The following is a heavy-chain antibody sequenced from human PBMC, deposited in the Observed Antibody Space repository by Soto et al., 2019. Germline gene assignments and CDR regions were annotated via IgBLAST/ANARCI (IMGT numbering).Heavy chain of an antibody. V-gene: IGHV1-69*13. CDR2: IIPIFGTA. J-gene: IGHJ6*02. CDR1: GGTFSSYA. CDR3: ARDDGSGNYGMDV. Sequence: ASVKVSCKASGGTFSSYAISWVRQAPGQGLEWMGGIIPIFGTANYAQKFQGRVTVTADESTSTAYMELSSLRSEDTAVYYCARDDGSGNYGMDVWGQGTTVTVSS. D-gene: IGHD3-10*01.